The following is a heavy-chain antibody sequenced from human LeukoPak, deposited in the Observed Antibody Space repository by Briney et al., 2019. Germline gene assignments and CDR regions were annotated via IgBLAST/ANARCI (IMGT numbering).Heavy chain of an antibody. CDR3: ARGQLEWENYYYGMDV. J-gene: IGHJ6*02. CDR1: GFTFSSYW. V-gene: IGHV3-74*01. CDR2: INSDGSST. Sequence: GGSLRLSCAASGFTFSSYWMHWVRQAPGKGLVWVSRINSDGSSTSYADSVKGRFTISRDNSKNTLYLQMNSLRAEDTAVYYCARGQLEWENYYYGMDVWGQGTTVTVSS. D-gene: IGHD1-1*01.